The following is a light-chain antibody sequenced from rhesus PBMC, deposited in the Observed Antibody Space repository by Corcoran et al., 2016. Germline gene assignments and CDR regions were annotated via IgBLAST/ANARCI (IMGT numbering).Light chain of an antibody. CDR3: LQHNSYPPT. Sequence: DIQMTQSPSSLSASVGDKVTITCRASQGISSWLAWFQQKPGKTPKLLIYAASSLESGGPSRFSGSGSGTEFTLIISSLQPEDFAAYYCLQHNSYPPTFGGGTKVEIK. J-gene: IGKJ4*01. CDR2: AAS. V-gene: IGKV1S13*01. CDR1: QGISSW.